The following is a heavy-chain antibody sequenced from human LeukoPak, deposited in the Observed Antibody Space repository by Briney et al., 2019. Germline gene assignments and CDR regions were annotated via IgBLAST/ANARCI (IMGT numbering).Heavy chain of an antibody. D-gene: IGHD2-2*01. CDR3: ARGRRSSTFIASYMDV. CDR2: IYHSGST. J-gene: IGHJ6*03. Sequence: SETLSLTCTVSGGSISGYYWSWIRQPPGKGLEWIGYIYHSGSTNYNPSLKSRVTISVDTPKNQFSLKLSSVTAADTAVYYCARGRRSSTFIASYMDVWGKGTTVTVSS. CDR1: GGSISGYY. V-gene: IGHV4-59*01.